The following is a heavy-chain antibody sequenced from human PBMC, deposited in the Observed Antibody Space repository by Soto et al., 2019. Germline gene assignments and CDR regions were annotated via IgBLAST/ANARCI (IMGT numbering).Heavy chain of an antibody. V-gene: IGHV4-34*01. CDR2: ISPSGTT. Sequence: QVQLQQWGAGLLKPSETLSLTCAVYGGSFSGYYWTWFRQPPGKGLEWIGEISPSGTTKYIPSLTSRVTISADTSKNQFSLKVTSVTAAYTAVYYCVTSLWFGTQPEIWGQGALVTVSS. J-gene: IGHJ4*02. CDR1: GGSFSGYY. CDR3: VTSLWFGTQPEI. D-gene: IGHD3-10*01.